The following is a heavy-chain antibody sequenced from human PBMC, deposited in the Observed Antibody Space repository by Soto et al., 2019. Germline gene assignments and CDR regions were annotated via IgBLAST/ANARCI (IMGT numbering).Heavy chain of an antibody. J-gene: IGHJ6*02. CDR2: IIPICGTA. CDR3: ARDFPPDNYYGMDV. CDR1: GGTFSSYA. V-gene: IGHV1-69*06. Sequence: QVQLVQSGAEVKKPGSSLKVFCKASGGTFSSYAISWVRQAPGQGLEWMGGIIPICGTANYAQKFQGRVTITADKSTSTAYMELSSLRSEDTAVYYCARDFPPDNYYGMDVWGQGTTVTVS.